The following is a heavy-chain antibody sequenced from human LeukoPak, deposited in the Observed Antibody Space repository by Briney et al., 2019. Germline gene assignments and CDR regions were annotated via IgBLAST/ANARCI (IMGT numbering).Heavy chain of an antibody. D-gene: IGHD2-15*01. CDR1: GFTFSSYW. J-gene: IGHJ4*02. CDR2: IKQDGSEK. CDR3: AKVRIVVVAATAYFDY. Sequence: PGGSLRLSCAASGFTFSSYWMSWVRQAPGKGLEWVANIKQDGSEKYYVDSVKGRFTISRDNAKNSLYLQMNSLRAEDTAVYYCAKVRIVVVAATAYFDYWGQGTLVTVSS. V-gene: IGHV3-7*03.